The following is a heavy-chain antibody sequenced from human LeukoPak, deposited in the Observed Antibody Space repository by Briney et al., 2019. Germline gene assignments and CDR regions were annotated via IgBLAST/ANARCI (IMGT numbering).Heavy chain of an antibody. CDR1: GFTFSSYS. D-gene: IGHD6-13*01. J-gene: IGHJ3*02. CDR2: IISSSSYI. V-gene: IGHV3-21*01. Sequence: GGSLRLSCAASGFTFSSYSVNWVRQAPGKGLEWVSSIISSSSYIYYAHSVKGRFTISRDNAKNSLYMQMNSLRAEDTAVYYCARPDEQQLVRDAFDIWGRGTMVTVSS. CDR3: ARPDEQQLVRDAFDI.